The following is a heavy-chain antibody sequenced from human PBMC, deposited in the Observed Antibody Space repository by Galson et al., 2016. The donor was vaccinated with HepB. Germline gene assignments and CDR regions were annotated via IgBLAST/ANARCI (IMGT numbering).Heavy chain of an antibody. V-gene: IGHV3-48*01. CDR1: GFTFGASG. CDR3: VHHKMRSRWPRLVEALDI. J-gene: IGHJ3*02. CDR2: IAGSTNTT. D-gene: IGHD6-13*01. Sequence: SLRLSCAASGFTFGASGMNWIRHVPGKGLEWISYIAGSTNTTDYADSVKGRFTVSRDNAENSLYLEMRSLRAEDSGTYYCVHHKMRSRWPRLVEALDIWGPGTTVTVSS.